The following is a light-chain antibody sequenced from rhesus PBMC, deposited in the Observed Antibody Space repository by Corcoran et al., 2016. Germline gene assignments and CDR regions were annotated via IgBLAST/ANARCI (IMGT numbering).Light chain of an antibody. CDR2: GAS. CDR1: QSVSSY. Sequence: EIVMTQSPATLSLSPGERATLSCRASQSVSSYLAWYQQTPGQAPRLLIYGASSRATGIPDRFSGSVSVTDFTLTISSLEPEEFAVYCCQETSNLFTFGPGTKLDIK. J-gene: IGKJ3*01. V-gene: IGKV3-31*02. CDR3: QETSNLFT.